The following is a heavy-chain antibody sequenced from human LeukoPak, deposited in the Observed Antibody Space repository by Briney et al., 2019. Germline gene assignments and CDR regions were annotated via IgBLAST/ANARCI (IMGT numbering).Heavy chain of an antibody. CDR2: ISSSSTSI. D-gene: IGHD2-21*01. V-gene: IGHV3-48*01. CDR1: EFTFSSYS. Sequence: PGGSLRLSCAASEFTFSSYSMNWVRQAPGKGLEWVSFISSSSTSIYYADSVKGRFTISRDNAKKSLYLQTNSLRAEDTAVYYCARESHMNGMDVWSQGTTVTVSS. J-gene: IGHJ6*02. CDR3: ARESHMNGMDV.